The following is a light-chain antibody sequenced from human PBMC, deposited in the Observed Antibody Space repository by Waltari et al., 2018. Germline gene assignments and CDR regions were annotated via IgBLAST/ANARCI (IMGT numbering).Light chain of an antibody. V-gene: IGKV1-12*01. J-gene: IGKJ1*01. CDR2: HAS. Sequence: EIQMTQSPSSVSASVGDTVTIGCRASQDISTWVAWYQQRPGRAPKLLIYHASSLQSGVPSRFSGSGSGTDFTLTISGLQPEDFGIYYCQQGDSFPPTFGLGTKVEV. CDR1: QDISTW. CDR3: QQGDSFPPT.